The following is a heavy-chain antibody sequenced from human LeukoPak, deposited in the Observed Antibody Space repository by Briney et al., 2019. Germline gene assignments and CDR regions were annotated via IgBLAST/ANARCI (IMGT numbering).Heavy chain of an antibody. CDR2: IYYSGST. V-gene: IGHV4-59*08. CDR1: GGSISSYY. Sequence: SETLSLTCTVSGGSISSYYWSWIRQPPGKGLEWIGYIYYSGSTYYNPSLTSRVTISVDTSKNQFSLKLSSVTAADTAVYYCARSKYDSSGYIFDYWGQGTLVTVSS. CDR3: ARSKYDSSGYIFDY. J-gene: IGHJ4*02. D-gene: IGHD3-22*01.